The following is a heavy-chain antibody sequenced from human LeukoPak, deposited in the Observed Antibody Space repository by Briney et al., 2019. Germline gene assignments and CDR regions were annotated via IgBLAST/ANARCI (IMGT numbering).Heavy chain of an antibody. J-gene: IGHJ3*02. V-gene: IGHV3-64D*09. Sequence: PGGSLRLSCSASGFTFSSYAMHWVRQAPGKGLEYGSPISSNGGSTYYADSVKGRFTISRDNSKNTLYLQMSSLRAEDTAVYYCVKARSDHYYDNDAFDIWGQGTMVTVSS. D-gene: IGHD3-22*01. CDR1: GFTFSSYA. CDR3: VKARSDHYYDNDAFDI. CDR2: ISSNGGST.